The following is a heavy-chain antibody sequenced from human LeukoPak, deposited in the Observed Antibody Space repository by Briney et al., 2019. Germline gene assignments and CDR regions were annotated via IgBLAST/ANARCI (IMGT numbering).Heavy chain of an antibody. Sequence: SETLSLTCTVSGGSISSSSYYRGWIRQPPGKGLEWIGSIFYSGNTYYSPSLKSRVTISVDTSKNQFSLKLTSVTAADTAVYYCATLTVVNRLDYWGQGTLVTVSS. CDR3: ATLTVVNRLDY. J-gene: IGHJ4*02. D-gene: IGHD4-23*01. CDR2: IFYSGNT. CDR1: GGSISSSSYY. V-gene: IGHV4-39*01.